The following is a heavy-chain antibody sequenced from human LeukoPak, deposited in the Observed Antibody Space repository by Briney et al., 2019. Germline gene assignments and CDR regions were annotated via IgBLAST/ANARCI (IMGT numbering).Heavy chain of an antibody. CDR3: ARGPRPGANDAFDI. D-gene: IGHD3-10*01. CDR1: GGSISSYY. J-gene: IGHJ3*02. V-gene: IGHV4-34*01. Sequence: SETLSLTCTVSGGSISSYYWSWIRQPPGKGLEWIGEINHSGSTNYNPSLKSRVTISVDTSKNQFSLKLSSVTAADTAVYYCARGPRPGANDAFDIWGQGTMVTVSS. CDR2: INHSGST.